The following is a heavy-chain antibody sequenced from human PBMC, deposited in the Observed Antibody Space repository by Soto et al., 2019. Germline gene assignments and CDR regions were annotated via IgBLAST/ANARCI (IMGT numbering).Heavy chain of an antibody. CDR3: ARLYYDYV. J-gene: IGHJ6*02. CDR2: VSMDSDTI. V-gene: IGHV3-48*02. D-gene: IGHD3-3*01. CDR1: GFDFSTYS. Sequence: PGGSLRLSCTASGFDFSTYSMNWARQAPGKGLEWIAYVSMDSDTIHYADSVKGRFTISRDDAENSLFLQMNSLRDEDTATYFCARLYYDYVWGQGTTVTVSS.